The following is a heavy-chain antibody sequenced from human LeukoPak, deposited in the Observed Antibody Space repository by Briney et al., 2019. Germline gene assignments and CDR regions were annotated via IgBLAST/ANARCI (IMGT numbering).Heavy chain of an antibody. CDR3: AKAQGYSSGNYFDY. CDR1: GFTFSSYS. Sequence: GGSLRLSCAASGFTFSSYSMNWVRQAPGKGLEWVAAISTTSGNIYYADSVKGRFTISRDNSKNTLYLQMNSLRAEDTAVYYCAKAQGYSSGNYFDYWGQGTLVTVSS. V-gene: IGHV3-21*04. CDR2: ISTTSGNI. D-gene: IGHD6-19*01. J-gene: IGHJ4*02.